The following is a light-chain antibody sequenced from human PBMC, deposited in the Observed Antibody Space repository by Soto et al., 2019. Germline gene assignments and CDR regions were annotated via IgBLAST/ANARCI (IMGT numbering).Light chain of an antibody. CDR3: CSYTTTSTFV. V-gene: IGLV2-14*03. CDR1: SSDVGGFNY. Sequence: QSALTQPASVSGSPGQSISISCTGTSSDVGGFNYVSWYQQHPGKVPKLMIYEVSTRPSGISDRFSGSKSGNTASLTISGLQAEDEADYYCCSYTTTSTFVFGGGTKLTVL. CDR2: EVS. J-gene: IGLJ2*01.